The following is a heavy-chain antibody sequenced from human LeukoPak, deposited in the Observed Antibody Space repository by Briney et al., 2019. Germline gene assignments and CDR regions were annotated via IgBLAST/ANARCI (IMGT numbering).Heavy chain of an antibody. CDR1: GYSFSNYW. J-gene: IGHJ4*02. CDR3: ATLAYCGGDCYSGSFDY. V-gene: IGHV5-51*01. Sequence: GESLKISCKGSGYSFSNYWIGWVRQMPGKGLEWMGIIYPGDSDTRYSPSFQGQVTISADKSISTAYLQWSSLKASDSAMYYCATLAYCGGDCYSGSFDYWGQGTLVTVSS. CDR2: IYPGDSDT. D-gene: IGHD2-21*02.